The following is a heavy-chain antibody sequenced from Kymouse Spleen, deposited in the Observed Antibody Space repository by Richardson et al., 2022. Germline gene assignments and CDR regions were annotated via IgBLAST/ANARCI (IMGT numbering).Heavy chain of an antibody. V-gene: IGHV3-13*01. J-gene: IGHJ2*01. CDR3: ARDSSSRYFDL. Sequence: EVQLVESGGGLVQPGGSLRLSCAASGFTFSSYDMHWVRQATGKGLEWVSAIGTAGDTYYPGSVKGRFTISRENAKNSLYLQMNSLRAGDTAVYYCARDSSSRYFDLWGRGTLVTVSS. D-gene: IGHD6-6*01. CDR2: IGTAGDT. CDR1: GFTFSSYD.